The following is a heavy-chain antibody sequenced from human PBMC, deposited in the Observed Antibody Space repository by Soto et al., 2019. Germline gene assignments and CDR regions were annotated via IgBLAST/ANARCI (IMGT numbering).Heavy chain of an antibody. CDR2: IRSKAYGGTT. CDR3: TRDPYYYDSSGYYYY. D-gene: IGHD3-22*01. J-gene: IGHJ4*02. V-gene: IGHV3-49*04. CDR1: GFTFGDYA. Sequence: GGSLRLSCTASGFTFGDYAMSWVRQAPGKGLEWVGFIRSKAYGGTTEYAASVKGRFTISRDDSKSIAYLQMNSLKTEDTAVYYCTRDPYYYDSSGYYYYWGQGTLVTVYS.